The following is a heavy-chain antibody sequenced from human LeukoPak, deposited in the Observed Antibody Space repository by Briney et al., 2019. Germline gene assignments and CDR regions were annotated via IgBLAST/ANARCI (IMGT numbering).Heavy chain of an antibody. CDR2: INHSGST. D-gene: IGHD2-2*01. J-gene: IGHJ6*03. CDR3: ARRAGRECSSTSCYPYYYYYMDV. V-gene: IGHV4-34*01. Sequence: SETLPLTCAVYGGSFSGYYWSWIRQPPGKGLEWIGEINHSGSTNYNPSLKSRVTISVDTSKNQFSLKLSSVTAADTAVYYCARRAGRECSSTSCYPYYYYYMDVWGKGTTVTVSS. CDR1: GGSFSGYY.